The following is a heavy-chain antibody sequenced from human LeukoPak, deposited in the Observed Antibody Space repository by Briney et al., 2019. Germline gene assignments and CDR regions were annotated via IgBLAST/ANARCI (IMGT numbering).Heavy chain of an antibody. D-gene: IGHD5-24*01. V-gene: IGHV3-33*06. CDR3: AKEPISKSMRYYFDY. Sequence: GGSLRLSCAASGFTFSTYGMHWVRQAPGKGLEWVAVIWYDGSNKYYADSVKGRFTISRDNSENTLYLQMNSLRAEDTAVYYCAKEPISKSMRYYFDYWGQGTLVTVSS. CDR2: IWYDGSNK. CDR1: GFTFSTYG. J-gene: IGHJ4*02.